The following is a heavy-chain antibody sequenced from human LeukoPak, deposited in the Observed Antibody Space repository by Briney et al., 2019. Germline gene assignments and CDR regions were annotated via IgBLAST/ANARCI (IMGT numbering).Heavy chain of an antibody. D-gene: IGHD4-17*01. CDR2: ISPDNGVT. CDR1: GYTFTDYY. V-gene: IGHV1-2*06. Sequence: ASVNVSCKTSGYTFTDYYLYWVRQAPGQGPEWMGRISPDNGVTKIAQKFQGRVTMTRDTSINTIYMELGRLTGDDTAVYYCARKTTALDYWGQGTQISV. J-gene: IGHJ4*02. CDR3: ARKTTALDY.